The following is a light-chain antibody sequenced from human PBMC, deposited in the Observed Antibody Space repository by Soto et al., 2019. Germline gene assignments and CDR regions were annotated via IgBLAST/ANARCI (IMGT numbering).Light chain of an antibody. V-gene: IGKV1-33*01. CDR2: DAS. CDR1: QSISSW. Sequence: DVQMTQSPSPLSASVGDRVTITCRASQSISSWLAWYQQKPGKAPKLLIYDASNLETGVPSRFSGSGSGTDFTFTISSLQPEDIATYYCQQYDNLPITFGQGTRLEIK. J-gene: IGKJ5*01. CDR3: QQYDNLPIT.